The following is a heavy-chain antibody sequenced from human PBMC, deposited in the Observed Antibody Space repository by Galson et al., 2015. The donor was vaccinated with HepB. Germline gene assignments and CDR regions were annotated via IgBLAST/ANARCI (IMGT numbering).Heavy chain of an antibody. CDR2: ISYDGSNK. V-gene: IGHV3-30*04. Sequence: SLRLSCAASGFTFSSYAMHWVRQAPGKGLEWVAVISYDGSNKYYADSVKGRFTISRDNSKNTLYLQMNSLRAEDTAVYYCARDPHYYDSGSYSGGMDVWGQGTTVTVSS. CDR3: ARDPHYYDSGSYSGGMDV. J-gene: IGHJ6*02. D-gene: IGHD3-10*01. CDR1: GFTFSSYA.